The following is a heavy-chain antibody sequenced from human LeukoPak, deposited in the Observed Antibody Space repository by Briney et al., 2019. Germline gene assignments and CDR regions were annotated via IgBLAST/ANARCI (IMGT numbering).Heavy chain of an antibody. Sequence: GGSLRLSCAASGFTFDDYGMSWVRQAPGKGLEWVSGINWNGGSTGYADSVKGRFTISRDNSKNTLYLQMNSLRAEDTAVYYCASSKMQWLVDYWGQGTLVTVSS. V-gene: IGHV3-20*04. D-gene: IGHD6-19*01. CDR3: ASSKMQWLVDY. CDR2: INWNGGST. J-gene: IGHJ4*02. CDR1: GFTFDDYG.